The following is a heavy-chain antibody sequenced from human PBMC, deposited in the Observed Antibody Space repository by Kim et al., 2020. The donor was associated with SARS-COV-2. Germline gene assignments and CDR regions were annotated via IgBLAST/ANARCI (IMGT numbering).Heavy chain of an antibody. CDR1: GYTFTSYD. V-gene: IGHV1-8*01. CDR3: ARGSIRFLEWPWSHYYYMDV. Sequence: ASVKVSCKASGYTFTSYDINWVRQATGQGLEWMGWMNPNSGNTGYAQKFQGRVTMTRNTSISTAYMELSSLRSEDTAVYYCARGSIRFLEWPWSHYYYMDVWGKGTTVTVSS. D-gene: IGHD3-3*01. J-gene: IGHJ6*03. CDR2: MNPNSGNT.